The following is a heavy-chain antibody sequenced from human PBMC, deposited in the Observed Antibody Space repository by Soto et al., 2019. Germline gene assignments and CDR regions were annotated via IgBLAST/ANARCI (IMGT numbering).Heavy chain of an antibody. J-gene: IGHJ4*02. CDR1: GFTFSDHY. D-gene: IGHD2-21*02. CDR3: AREDCGGDCYSWYFDY. V-gene: IGHV3-72*01. Sequence: PGGSLRLSCAASGFTFSDHYMDWVRQAPGKGLEWVGRTRNKANSYTTEYAASVKGRFTISRDDSKNSLYLQMNSLKTEDTAVYYCAREDCGGDCYSWYFDYWGQGTLVTVSS. CDR2: TRNKANSYTT.